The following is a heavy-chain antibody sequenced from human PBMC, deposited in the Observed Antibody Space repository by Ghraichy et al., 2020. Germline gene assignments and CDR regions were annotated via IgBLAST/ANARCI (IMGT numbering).Heavy chain of an antibody. CDR3: VSGALSLGG. CDR1: GFTFSDHY. J-gene: IGHJ4*02. CDR2: ARNKANSHTT. Sequence: GGSLRLSCVASGFTFSDHYMDWVRQAPGKGLEWVGRARNKANSHTTEYGASVKGRFTISRDDSKNSLYLQMNSLKTEDTAVYYCVSGALSLGGWGQGTLVTVSS. D-gene: IGHD3-16*01. V-gene: IGHV3-72*01.